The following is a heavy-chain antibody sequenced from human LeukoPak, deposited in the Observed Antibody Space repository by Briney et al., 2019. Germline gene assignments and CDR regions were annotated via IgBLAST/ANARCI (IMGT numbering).Heavy chain of an antibody. CDR1: GFTFSSYV. J-gene: IGHJ4*02. Sequence: GGSLRLTCAASGFTFSSYVMNWVRQAPGKGLEYVSAISSNGGSTYYADSVKGRFTISRDNSKNTLYLQMSSLRAEDTAVYYCVKDGGLYYYDSSGYNYFDYWGQGTLVTVSS. D-gene: IGHD3-22*01. CDR2: ISSNGGST. CDR3: VKDGGLYYYDSSGYNYFDY. V-gene: IGHV3-64D*06.